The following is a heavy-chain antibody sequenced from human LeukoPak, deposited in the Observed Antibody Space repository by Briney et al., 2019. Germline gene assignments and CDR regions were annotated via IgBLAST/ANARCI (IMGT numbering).Heavy chain of an antibody. V-gene: IGHV4-39*01. J-gene: IGHJ5*02. Sequence: SETLSLTCTVSGGSISSSSYYWGWVRQPPGKGLEWIGSIYYSGTTYYNPSLKSRVTISVDTSKNQFSLKLSSVTAADTAVYYCARGIAAAGFDPWGQGTLVTVSS. CDR3: ARGIAAAGFDP. CDR2: IYYSGTT. CDR1: GGSISSSSYY. D-gene: IGHD6-13*01.